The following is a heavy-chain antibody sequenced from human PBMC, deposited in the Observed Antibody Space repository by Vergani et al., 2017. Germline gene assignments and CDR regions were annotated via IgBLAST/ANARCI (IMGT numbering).Heavy chain of an antibody. J-gene: IGHJ6*02. Sequence: VHLVESGGGVVQPGRSLRLSCAASGFTFSSSWMSWVRQAPGKGLEWVANIKQDGSEKYYVDSVKGRFTISRDNAKNSLYLQMNSLRAEDTAVYYCARDYDILTGYSAYGMDVWGQGTTVTVSS. D-gene: IGHD3-9*01. V-gene: IGHV3-7*01. CDR2: IKQDGSEK. CDR3: ARDYDILTGYSAYGMDV. CDR1: GFTFSSSW.